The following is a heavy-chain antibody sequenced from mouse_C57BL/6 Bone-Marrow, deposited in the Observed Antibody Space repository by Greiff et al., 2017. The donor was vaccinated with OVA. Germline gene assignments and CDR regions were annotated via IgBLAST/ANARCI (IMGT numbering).Heavy chain of an antibody. Sequence: QVQLQQSGPELVKPGASVKISCKASGYTFTDYYINWVKQRPGQGLEWIGWIFPGSGSTYYTEKFKGKSTLTVDKSSSTAYMLLSSLTSEDSEVYFGARGIGWFPYWYFDVWGTGTTVTVSS. CDR3: ARGIGWFPYWYFDV. J-gene: IGHJ1*03. D-gene: IGHD2-3*01. CDR2: IFPGSGST. V-gene: IGHV1-75*01. CDR1: GYTFTDYY.